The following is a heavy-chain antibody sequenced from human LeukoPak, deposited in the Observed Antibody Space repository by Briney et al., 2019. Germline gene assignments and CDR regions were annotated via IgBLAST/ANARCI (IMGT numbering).Heavy chain of an antibody. J-gene: IGHJ4*02. CDR1: GGSISSYY. V-gene: IGHV4-59*08. Sequence: SETLSLTCTVSGGSISSYYWSWIRQPPGKGLEWIGYIYYSGRTNCNPSLKSRVTILVDTSKNQFSLKLSSETAADTAVYYCAALGDYSPIGLDYWGQGTLVTVSS. CDR3: AALGDYSPIGLDY. D-gene: IGHD4-17*01. CDR2: IYYSGRT.